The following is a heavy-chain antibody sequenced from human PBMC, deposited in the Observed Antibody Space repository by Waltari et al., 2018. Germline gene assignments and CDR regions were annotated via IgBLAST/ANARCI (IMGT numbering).Heavy chain of an antibody. Sequence: QVQLQESGPGLVKPSGTLSLTCAVSGGSISSSNWWSWVRQPPGKGLEWIGEIYHSGSTNYNPSLQSRVTISVDKSKNQFSLKLSSVTAADTAVYYCARSNPVGATTRYFDYWGQGTLVTVSS. J-gene: IGHJ4*02. V-gene: IGHV4-4*02. CDR2: IYHSGST. CDR3: ARSNPVGATTRYFDY. D-gene: IGHD1-26*01. CDR1: GGSISSSNW.